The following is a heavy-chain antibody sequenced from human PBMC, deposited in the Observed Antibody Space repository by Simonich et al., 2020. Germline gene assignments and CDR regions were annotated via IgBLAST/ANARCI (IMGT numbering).Heavy chain of an antibody. D-gene: IGHD2-15*01. CDR2: ISYYGSNK. V-gene: IGHV3-30*07. CDR3: AREGLLLDAFDI. J-gene: IGHJ3*02. Sequence: QVQLVESGGGVVQPGRSLRLSCAASGFTFSSYAMHWVRQATGKGLECVAVISYYGSNKYYADAVKGRVTISRDNSKNTLYLQMNSLRAEDTAVYYCAREGLLLDAFDIWGQGTMVTVSS. CDR1: GFTFSSYA.